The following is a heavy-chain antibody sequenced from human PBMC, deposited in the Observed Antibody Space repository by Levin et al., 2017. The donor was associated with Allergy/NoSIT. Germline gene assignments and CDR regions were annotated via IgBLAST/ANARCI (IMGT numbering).Heavy chain of an antibody. CDR2: IDDTSNAR. CDR1: GFPYTSSS. CDR3: ARDFATHFCIDS. D-gene: IGHD3-3*02. J-gene: IGHJ4*02. Sequence: LSLTCAASGFPYTSSSMNWVRQAPGKGLEWVAYIDDTSNARYYADSVKGRFTISRDNAKNSLFLQMNSLRDEDTAVYYCARDFATHFCIDSWGQGIMVTVSS. V-gene: IGHV3-48*02.